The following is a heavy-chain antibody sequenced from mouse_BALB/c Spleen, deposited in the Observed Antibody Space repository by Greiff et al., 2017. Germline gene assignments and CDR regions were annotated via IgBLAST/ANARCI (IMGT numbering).Heavy chain of an antibody. V-gene: IGHV5-4*02. CDR3: ARGGDFDY. Sequence: EVQLQQSGGGLVKPGGSLKLSCAASGFTFSDYYMYWVRQTPEKRLEWVATISDGGSYTYYPDSVKGRFTISRDNAKNNLYLQMSSLKSEDTAMYYCARGGDFDYWGQGTTLTVSS. J-gene: IGHJ2*01. CDR1: GFTFSDYY. CDR2: ISDGGSYT.